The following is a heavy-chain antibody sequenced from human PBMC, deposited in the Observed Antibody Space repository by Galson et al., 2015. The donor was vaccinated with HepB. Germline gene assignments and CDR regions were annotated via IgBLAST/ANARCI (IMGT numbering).Heavy chain of an antibody. V-gene: IGHV1-69*01. CDR3: ASPYGSVGAFDI. CDR1: GGTFSSYA. Sequence: SCKASGGTFSSYAISWVRQAPGQGLEWMGGIIPIFGTANYAQKFQGRVTITADESTSTAYMELSSLRSEDTAVYYCASPYGSVGAFDIWGQGTMVTVSS. J-gene: IGHJ3*02. D-gene: IGHD4-17*01. CDR2: IIPIFGTA.